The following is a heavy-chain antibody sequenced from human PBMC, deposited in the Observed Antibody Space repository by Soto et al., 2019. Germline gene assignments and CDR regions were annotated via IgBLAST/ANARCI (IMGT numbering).Heavy chain of an antibody. CDR1: GFTFSSYA. CDR2: ISYDGSNK. CDR3: ARPIQLWLMYYGMDV. J-gene: IGHJ6*01. V-gene: IGHV3-30-3*01. D-gene: IGHD5-18*01. Sequence: QVQLVESGGGVVQPGRSLRLSCAASGFTFSSYAMHWVRQAPGKGLEWVAVISYDGSNKYYADSVKGRFTISRDNSKNTLYLQMNSLRAEDTAVYYCARPIQLWLMYYGMDVW.